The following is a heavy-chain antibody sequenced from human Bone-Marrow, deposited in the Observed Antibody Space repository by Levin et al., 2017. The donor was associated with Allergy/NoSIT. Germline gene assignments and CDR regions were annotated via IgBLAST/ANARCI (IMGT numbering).Heavy chain of an antibody. V-gene: IGHV4-31*03. CDR1: GGSISGSVYS. CDR2: ISYSGYT. J-gene: IGHJ3*02. CDR3: ARDPDCSAGNCHGLGAFDI. Sequence: SETLSLTCTVSGGSISGSVYSWSWVRQHPKKGLEWIGYISYSGYTRYNPSLKSRVAISVDTSKNQFSLRLNSMTAADTAVYYCARDPDCSAGNCHGLGAFDIWGQGTMVTVSS. D-gene: IGHD2-15*01.